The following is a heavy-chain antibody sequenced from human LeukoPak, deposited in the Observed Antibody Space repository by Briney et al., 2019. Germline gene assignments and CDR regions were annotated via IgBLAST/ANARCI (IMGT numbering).Heavy chain of an antibody. CDR3: ARVGNSGSGGYDYYYYGMDV. D-gene: IGHD3-10*01. CDR1: GYTSTSYG. CDR2: ISAYNGNT. V-gene: IGHV1-18*01. Sequence: ASVKVSCKASGYTSTSYGISWVRQAPGQGLEWMGWISAYNGNTNYAQKLQGRVTMTTDTSTSTAYMELRSLRSDDTAVYYCARVGNSGSGGYDYYYYGMDVWGRGTTVTVSS. J-gene: IGHJ6*02.